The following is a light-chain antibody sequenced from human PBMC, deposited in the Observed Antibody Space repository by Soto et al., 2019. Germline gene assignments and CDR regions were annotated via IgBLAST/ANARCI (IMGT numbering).Light chain of an antibody. CDR3: SSCSSCSTRSTRG. Sequence: QSVLTQPASVSGSPGQSITISCTGTSSDVGDYNYVSWYQQHPGKAPKLMIYEVSNRPSGVSNRFSGSKSGSTASLTISGLQAEGEADYYCSSCSSCSTRSTRGFGTGTKVTGL. J-gene: IGLJ1*01. CDR1: SSDVGDYNY. CDR2: EVS. V-gene: IGLV2-14*01.